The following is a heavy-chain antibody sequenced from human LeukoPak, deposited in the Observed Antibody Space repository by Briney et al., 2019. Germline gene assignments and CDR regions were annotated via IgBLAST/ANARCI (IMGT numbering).Heavy chain of an antibody. CDR1: GFIFTNYA. CDR3: AKDPSSESTNWFDP. V-gene: IGHV3-30*02. CDR2: LRHDGINK. J-gene: IGHJ5*02. Sequence: GGPLRLSCAASGFIFTNYAMHWVRQAPGKGLEWVAFLRHDGINKYHADSVKGRFTISRDNSKNPLYLQMNGLRTDDTAVYYGAKDPSSESTNWFDPWGQGTLVTASS. D-gene: IGHD3-22*01.